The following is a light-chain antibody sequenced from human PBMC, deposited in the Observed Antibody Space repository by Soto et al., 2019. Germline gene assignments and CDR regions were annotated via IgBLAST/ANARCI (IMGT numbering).Light chain of an antibody. Sequence: DIQMTQSPSSLSASVGDRVTITCRSSQSISSYLNWYQQKPGKAPRLLIYAASSLQSGVSSRFSGSGSGTDFTLTISSLQPEDFAIYYGQHSYTNPYIFCQGTKLEIK. V-gene: IGKV1-39*01. CDR2: AAS. CDR3: QHSYTNPYI. J-gene: IGKJ2*01. CDR1: QSISSY.